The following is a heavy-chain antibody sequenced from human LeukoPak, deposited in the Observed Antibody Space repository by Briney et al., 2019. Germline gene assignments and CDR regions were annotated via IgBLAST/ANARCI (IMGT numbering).Heavy chain of an antibody. CDR3: ARGGLMVRVAYYFDY. Sequence: GGSLRLSCAASGFTFSSYGMHWVRQAPGKGLEWVAVIWYDGSNKYYADSVKGRFTISRDNSKNTLYLQMNSLRAEDTAVYYCARGGLMVRVAYYFDYWGQGTLVTVSS. J-gene: IGHJ4*02. V-gene: IGHV3-33*01. D-gene: IGHD3-10*01. CDR2: IWYDGSNK. CDR1: GFTFSSYG.